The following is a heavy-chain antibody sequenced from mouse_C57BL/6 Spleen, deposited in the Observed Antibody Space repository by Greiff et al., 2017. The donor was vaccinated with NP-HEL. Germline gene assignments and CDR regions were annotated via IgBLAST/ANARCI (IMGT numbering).Heavy chain of an antibody. D-gene: IGHD1-1*01. J-gene: IGHJ1*03. CDR1: GYTFTSYW. CDR2: IHPNSGST. V-gene: IGHV1-64*01. CDR3: ARSGITGRYFDV. Sequence: VQLQQPGAELVKPGASVKLSCKASGYTFTSYWMHWVKQRPGQGLEWIGMIHPNSGSTNYNEKFKSKATLTVDKSSSTAYMQLSSLTSEDSAVYYCARSGITGRYFDVWGTGTTVTVSS.